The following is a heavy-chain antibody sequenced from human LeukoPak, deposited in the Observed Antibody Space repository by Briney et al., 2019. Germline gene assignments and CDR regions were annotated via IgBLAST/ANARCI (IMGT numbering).Heavy chain of an antibody. CDR2: IYYSGST. Sequence: SETLSLTCTVSGGSVSSGSYYWSWIRQPPGTGLEWIGYIYYSGSTNYNPSLKSRVTISVGTSKNQFSLKLSSVTAADTAVYYCARAPGLDFDYWGQGTLVTVSS. CDR3: ARAPGLDFDY. CDR1: GGSVSSGSYY. V-gene: IGHV4-61*01. D-gene: IGHD3-10*01. J-gene: IGHJ4*02.